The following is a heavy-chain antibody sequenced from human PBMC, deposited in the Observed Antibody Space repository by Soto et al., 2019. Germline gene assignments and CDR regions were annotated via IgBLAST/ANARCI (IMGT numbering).Heavy chain of an antibody. D-gene: IGHD6-19*01. V-gene: IGHV4-59*01. CDR3: ARSVAVPGAHIDY. CDR1: GGSISGSY. Sequence: PSETLSLTCSVSGGSISGSYWSWIRQSPGKGLEWLGYVYYTGSTNYSPSLRSRVSISVDTSKDEFSLRLSSVTAADTAVYFCARSVAVPGAHIDYWSQVTQVPVSS. J-gene: IGHJ4*02. CDR2: VYYTGST.